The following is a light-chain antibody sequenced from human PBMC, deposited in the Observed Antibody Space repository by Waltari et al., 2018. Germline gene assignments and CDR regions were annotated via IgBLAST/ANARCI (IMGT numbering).Light chain of an antibody. CDR3: QQYGSSPLT. Sequence: EIVLTQSPGTLSLSPGERATLSCRASQSVISNYLAWYQQKPGQSPRLLMYGASSRATGIQDRFGGSGSGTDFTRTISRLEPEDFAVYYCQQYGSSPLTFGQGTKLEIK. J-gene: IGKJ2*01. V-gene: IGKV3-20*01. CDR1: QSVISNY. CDR2: GAS.